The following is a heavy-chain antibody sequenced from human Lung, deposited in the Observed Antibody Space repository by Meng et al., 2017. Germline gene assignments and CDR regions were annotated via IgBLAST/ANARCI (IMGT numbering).Heavy chain of an antibody. D-gene: IGHD4-17*01. CDR2: ITGDGSST. CDR3: ARGGVTTDD. J-gene: IGHJ4*02. CDR1: GFTFSTHW. V-gene: IGHV3-74*01. Sequence: EVRLSESGGGLVQPGGFLRLSCAASGFTFSTHWMHWVRQAPGKGLEWDSRITGDGSSTIYADSVQGRFTMSRDNAKNTLSLQMNSLRAEDTAVYYCARGGVTTDDWGQGTLVTVSS.